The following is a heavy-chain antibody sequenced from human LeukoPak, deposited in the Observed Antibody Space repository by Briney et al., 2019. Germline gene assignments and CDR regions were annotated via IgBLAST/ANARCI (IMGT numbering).Heavy chain of an antibody. J-gene: IGHJ4*02. CDR1: GFTFSSYG. Sequence: GGSLRLSCAASGFTFSSYGMHWVRQAPGKGLEWVAFIRYDGSNKYYADSVKGRFTISRDNSKNTLYLQMNSLRAEDTAVYYCANVDCSSTSCPLDYWGQGTLVTVSS. D-gene: IGHD2-2*01. V-gene: IGHV3-30*02. CDR3: ANVDCSSTSCPLDY. CDR2: IRYDGSNK.